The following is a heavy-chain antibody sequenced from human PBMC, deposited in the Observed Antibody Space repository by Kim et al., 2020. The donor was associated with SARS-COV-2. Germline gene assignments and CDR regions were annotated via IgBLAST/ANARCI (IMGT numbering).Heavy chain of an antibody. J-gene: IGHJ4*02. CDR1: GFTFSSYG. CDR3: AKESYSSGWYEPFDY. CDR2: ISYDGSNK. D-gene: IGHD6-19*01. V-gene: IGHV3-30*18. Sequence: GGSLRLSCAASGFTFSSYGMHWVRQAPGKGLEWVAVISYDGSNKYYADSVKGRFTISRDNSKNTLYLQMNSLRAEDTAVYYCAKESYSSGWYEPFDYWGQGTLVTVSS.